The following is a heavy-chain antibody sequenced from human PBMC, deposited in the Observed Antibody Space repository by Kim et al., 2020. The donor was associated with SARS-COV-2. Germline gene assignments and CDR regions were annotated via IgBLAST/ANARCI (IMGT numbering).Heavy chain of an antibody. Sequence: SETLSLTCTVSGGSISSYYWSWIRQPPGKGLEWIGYIYYSGSTNYNPSLKSRVTISVDTSKNQFSLKLSSVTAADTAVYYCARAHIVVVPAATYNWFDPWGPGTLVTVSS. D-gene: IGHD2-2*01. CDR1: GGSISSYY. CDR3: ARAHIVVVPAATYNWFDP. J-gene: IGHJ5*02. V-gene: IGHV4-59*01. CDR2: IYYSGST.